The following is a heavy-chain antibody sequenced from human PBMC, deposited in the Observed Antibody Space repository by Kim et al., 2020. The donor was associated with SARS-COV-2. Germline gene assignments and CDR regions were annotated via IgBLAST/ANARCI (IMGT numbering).Heavy chain of an antibody. CDR3: AKSDGGSSSWYIAYYYGMDV. J-gene: IGHJ6*02. CDR1: GFTFSSYG. V-gene: IGHV3-30*18. Sequence: GGSLRLSCAASGFTFSSYGMHWVRQAPGKGLEWVAVISYDGSKKYYADSVKGRFTIYRDNSKNTLYLQMNSLRAEDTAVYYCAKSDGGSSSWYIAYYYGMDVWGQGTTVTVSS. D-gene: IGHD6-13*01. CDR2: ISYDGSKK.